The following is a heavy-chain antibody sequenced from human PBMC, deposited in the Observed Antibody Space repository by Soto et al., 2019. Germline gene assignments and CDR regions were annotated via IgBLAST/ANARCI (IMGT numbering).Heavy chain of an antibody. CDR2: INAGNGNT. D-gene: IGHD6-19*01. J-gene: IGHJ5*02. V-gene: IGHV1-3*01. CDR3: ARGVAGPLHWFDP. CDR1: GYTFTSYA. Sequence: VTVQVSSKASGYTFTSYAMHWLRHAPGQRLEWMGWINAGNGNTKYSQKFQGRVTITRDTSASTAYMELSSLRSEDTAVYYCARGVAGPLHWFDPWGQGTLVTVSS.